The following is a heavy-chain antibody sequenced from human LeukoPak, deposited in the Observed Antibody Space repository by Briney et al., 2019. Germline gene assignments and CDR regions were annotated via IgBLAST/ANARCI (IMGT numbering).Heavy chain of an antibody. J-gene: IGHJ4*02. CDR2: IYYSGST. D-gene: IGHD3-3*01. CDR3: ARSQYYDFWSGYYYTPYFDY. CDR1: GYSISSGYY. Sequence: SETLSLTCTISGYSISSGYYWGWIRQPPGKGLEWIGYIYYSGSTNYNPSLKSRVTISVDTSKNQFSLKLSSVTAADTAVYYCARSQYYDFWSGYYYTPYFDYWGQGTLVTVSS. V-gene: IGHV4-38-2*02.